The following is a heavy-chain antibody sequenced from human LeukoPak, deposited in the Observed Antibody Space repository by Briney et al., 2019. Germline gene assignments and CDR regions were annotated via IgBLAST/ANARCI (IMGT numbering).Heavy chain of an antibody. Sequence: SETLSLTCTVSGGSISSSSYYWGWIRQPPGKGLEWIGSIYYSGSTYYNPSLKSRVTISVDTSKNQFSLKLSSVTAADTAVYYCARDYCSGGSCWGGAFDIWGQGTMVTVSS. J-gene: IGHJ3*02. CDR1: GGSISSSSYY. V-gene: IGHV4-39*07. CDR3: ARDYCSGGSCWGGAFDI. D-gene: IGHD2-15*01. CDR2: IYYSGST.